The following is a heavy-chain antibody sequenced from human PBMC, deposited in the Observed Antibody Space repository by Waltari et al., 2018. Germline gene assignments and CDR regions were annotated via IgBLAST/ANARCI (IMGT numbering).Heavy chain of an antibody. CDR2: IANNGSKT. CDR1: GFNFQPFE. V-gene: IGHV3-48*03. CDR3: AREYYGLLAGYYLDF. Sequence: EVQLVESGGDVVQPGGSLRLSCVVSGFNFQPFEMNWVRQGPGRGWGWVADIANNGSKTEYADSVRGRFTGSRGNAKSSLYLEMNSLRAEDTAIYYCAREYYGLLAGYYLDFWGQGTLVTVSS. J-gene: IGHJ4*02. D-gene: IGHD3-16*01.